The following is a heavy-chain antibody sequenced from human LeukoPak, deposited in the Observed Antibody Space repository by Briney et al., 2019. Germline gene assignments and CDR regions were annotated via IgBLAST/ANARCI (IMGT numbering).Heavy chain of an antibody. Sequence: GGSLRLSCAASGFTFSNYAMSWVRQAAGKGLEWVSGITSGHSTYYADSVKGRFTISRDNSKNTVYLQMNSLRAEDTAVYYCAKDYPECTGTSCSGEAFFDYWGQGTLVTVSP. J-gene: IGHJ4*02. CDR2: ITSGHST. CDR1: GFTFSNYA. V-gene: IGHV3-23*01. CDR3: AKDYPECTGTSCSGEAFFDY. D-gene: IGHD2-2*01.